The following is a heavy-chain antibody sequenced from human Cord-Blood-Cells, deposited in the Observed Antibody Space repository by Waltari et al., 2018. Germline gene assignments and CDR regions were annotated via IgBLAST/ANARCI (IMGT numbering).Heavy chain of an antibody. V-gene: IGHV1-2*02. CDR1: GYTFTGYY. CDR2: INPNRGGT. J-gene: IGHJ4*02. CDR3: ARERDKSESAMVNSVDY. Sequence: QVQLVQSGAEVKKPGASVKVSCKASGYTFTGYYMHWVRQAPGQGLAWMEWINPNRGGTNNAKKVQGRVTMTRDTSISTAYMELSRQRSDDTAVYDCARERDKSESAMVNSVDYWGQGTLVTVSS. D-gene: IGHD5-18*01.